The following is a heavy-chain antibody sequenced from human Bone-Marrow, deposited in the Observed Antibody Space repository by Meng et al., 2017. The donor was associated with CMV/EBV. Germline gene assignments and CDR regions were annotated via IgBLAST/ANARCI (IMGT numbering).Heavy chain of an antibody. Sequence: ASVKVSCKASGYTFTSYGISWVRQAPGQGLEWMGWISAYNGNTNYAQKLQGRVTMTTDTSTSTAYMELRSLRSDDTAVYYCARDPAVAGFPYHYYYGRDVWGQGTTVTVSS. V-gene: IGHV1-18*01. CDR3: ARDPAVAGFPYHYYYGRDV. D-gene: IGHD6-19*01. J-gene: IGHJ6*02. CDR2: ISAYNGNT. CDR1: GYTFTSYG.